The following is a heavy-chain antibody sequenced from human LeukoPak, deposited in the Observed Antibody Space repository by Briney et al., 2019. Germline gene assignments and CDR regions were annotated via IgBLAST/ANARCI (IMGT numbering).Heavy chain of an antibody. J-gene: IGHJ6*03. CDR1: GFTFSSYA. Sequence: PGGSLRLSCAASGFTFSSYAMHWVRQAPGKGLEWVAVISYDGSNKYYADSVKGRFTISRDNSKNTLYLQMNSLRAEDTAVYYCARGDSSSWYRLYYYYMDVWGKGTTVTVSS. V-gene: IGHV3-30*04. D-gene: IGHD6-13*01. CDR3: ARGDSSSWYRLYYYYMDV. CDR2: ISYDGSNK.